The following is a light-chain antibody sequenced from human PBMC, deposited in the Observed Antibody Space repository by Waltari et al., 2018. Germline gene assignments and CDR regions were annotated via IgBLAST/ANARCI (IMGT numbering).Light chain of an antibody. J-gene: IGLJ2*01. V-gene: IGLV2-14*01. CDR2: DVS. Sequence: QSALTQPASVSGSPGQPITIPCPGTSSDVGGYNYVPGYQQHPGKAPKLMIYDVSKRPSGVSNRFSGSKSGNTASLTISGLQAEDEADYYCSSYTSSSTVVFGGGTKLTVL. CDR3: SSYTSSSTVV. CDR1: SSDVGGYNY.